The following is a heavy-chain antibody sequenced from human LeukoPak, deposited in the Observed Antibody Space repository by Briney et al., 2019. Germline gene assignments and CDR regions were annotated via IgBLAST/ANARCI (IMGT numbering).Heavy chain of an antibody. Sequence: GESLKISCKGSGYSFTSYWIGWVRQMPGKGLEWMGIIYPGDSDTRYSPSFQGQVTISADKSISTAYLQWSSLKASDTAMYYCARTQGEDYYYGSGSYLAYYFDYWGQGTLVTVSS. V-gene: IGHV5-51*01. CDR2: IYPGDSDT. CDR1: GYSFTSYW. D-gene: IGHD3-10*01. CDR3: ARTQGEDYYYGSGSYLAYYFDY. J-gene: IGHJ4*02.